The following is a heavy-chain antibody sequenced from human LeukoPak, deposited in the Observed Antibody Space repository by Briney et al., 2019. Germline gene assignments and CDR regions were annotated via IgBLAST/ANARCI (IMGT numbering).Heavy chain of an antibody. CDR1: GFTVSSNY. Sequence: PGGSLRLSCTVSGFTVSSNYMSWVRQAPGKGLEWVSVIYSGGSTYYADSVKGRFTISRDNSKNTLYLQMNSLRAEDTAVYYCAREQSAAAGDSPYYFDYWGQGTLVTVSS. V-gene: IGHV3-53*01. D-gene: IGHD6-13*01. CDR2: IYSGGST. CDR3: AREQSAAAGDSPYYFDY. J-gene: IGHJ4*02.